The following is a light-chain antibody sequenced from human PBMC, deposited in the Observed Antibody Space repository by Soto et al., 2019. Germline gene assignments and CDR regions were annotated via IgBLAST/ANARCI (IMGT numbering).Light chain of an antibody. Sequence: DIQMTQSPSSLSASVGDRVTITCRASQSISSYLNWYQQKPGKAPKLLIYAASSLQSGVPSRFSGSGSGTDFTLTISSLQPEDFATYSCQQSYSTPWTFGQGTNVEIK. CDR3: QQSYSTPWT. CDR2: AAS. CDR1: QSISSY. J-gene: IGKJ1*01. V-gene: IGKV1-39*01.